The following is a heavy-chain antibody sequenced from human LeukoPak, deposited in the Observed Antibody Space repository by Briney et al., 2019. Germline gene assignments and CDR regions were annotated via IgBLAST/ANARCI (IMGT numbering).Heavy chain of an antibody. Sequence: ASVKVSCKASGCTFTYYYIHWVRRAPGQGLEWMGIINPNGGSTNYAQKFQGRVTLTRDTSTSTVYMELSSLRSDDTAVYYCARSPYTSGSLFYLDYWGQGTLVTVSS. V-gene: IGHV1-46*01. CDR2: INPNGGST. D-gene: IGHD5-18*01. J-gene: IGHJ4*02. CDR3: ARSPYTSGSLFYLDY. CDR1: GCTFTYYY.